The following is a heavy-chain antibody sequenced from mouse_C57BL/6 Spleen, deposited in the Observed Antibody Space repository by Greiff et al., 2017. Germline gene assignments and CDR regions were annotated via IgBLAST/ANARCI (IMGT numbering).Heavy chain of an antibody. D-gene: IGHD1-1*01. CDR2: INPSNGGT. CDR1: GYTFTSYW. J-gene: IGHJ3*01. CDR3: ARGAYYGSRGFAY. Sequence: VQLQQPGTELVNPGASVKLSCKASGYTFTSYWMHWVKQRPGQGLEWIGNINPSNGGTNYNEKFKSKATLTVDKSSSTAYMQLSSLTSEDSAVYYCARGAYYGSRGFAYWGQGTLVTVSA. V-gene: IGHV1-53*01.